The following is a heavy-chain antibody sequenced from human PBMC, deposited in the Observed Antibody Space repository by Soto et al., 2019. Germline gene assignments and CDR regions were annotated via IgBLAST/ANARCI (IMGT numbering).Heavy chain of an antibody. CDR2: IKSKTDGGTT. Sequence: VGSLRLSCAASGFTFSNAWMSWVRQAPGKGLEWVGRIKSKTDGGTTDYAAPVKGRFTISRDDSKNTLYLQMNSLKTEDKAVYYCTTAYRQISGGVSDYYYGMEVWGQGTTVSVSS. CDR1: GFTFSNAW. CDR3: TTAYRQISGGVSDYYYGMEV. V-gene: IGHV3-15*01. J-gene: IGHJ6*02. D-gene: IGHD6-6*01.